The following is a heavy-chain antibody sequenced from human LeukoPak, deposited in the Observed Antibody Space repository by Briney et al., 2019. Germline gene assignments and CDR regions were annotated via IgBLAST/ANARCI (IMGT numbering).Heavy chain of an antibody. CDR2: INPNSGGT. D-gene: IGHD5-18*01. V-gene: IGHV1-2*02. CDR1: GYTFTGYY. Sequence: ASVKVSCKASGYTFTGYYMHWVRQAPGQGLEWMGRINPNSGGTNYAQKFQGRVTMTRDTSISTAYMELSRLRPDDTAVYYCARDMRSWIQLWYLDYWGQGTLVTVSS. J-gene: IGHJ4*02. CDR3: ARDMRSWIQLWYLDY.